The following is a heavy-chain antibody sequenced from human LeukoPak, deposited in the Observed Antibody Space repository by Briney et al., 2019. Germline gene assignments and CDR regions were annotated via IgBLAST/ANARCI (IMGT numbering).Heavy chain of an antibody. D-gene: IGHD6-6*01. V-gene: IGHV4-4*09. CDR1: GGSISRYY. Sequence: SETLSLTCTVSGGSISRYYWSWIRQPPGKGLEWIGYIYTSGSTNYNPSLKSRVTISVDTSKNQFSLKLSSVTAADTAVYYCARHEYSSSPYYYYYMDVWGKGTTVTVSS. J-gene: IGHJ6*03. CDR3: ARHEYSSSPYYYYYMDV. CDR2: IYTSGST.